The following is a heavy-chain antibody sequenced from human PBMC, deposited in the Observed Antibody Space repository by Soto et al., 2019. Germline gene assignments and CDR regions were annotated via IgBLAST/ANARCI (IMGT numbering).Heavy chain of an antibody. CDR1: GYTFTSYG. D-gene: IGHD2-2*01. CDR3: AAATDIVVVPAARGYYYGMDV. CDR2: IVVGSGNT. J-gene: IGHJ6*02. V-gene: IGHV1-58*02. Sequence: SVKVSCKASGYTFTSYGISWVRQAPGQGLEWMGWIVVGSGNTNYAQKFQERVTITRDMSTSTAYMELSSLRSEATAVYYCAAATDIVVVPAARGYYYGMDVWGQGTTVTVSS.